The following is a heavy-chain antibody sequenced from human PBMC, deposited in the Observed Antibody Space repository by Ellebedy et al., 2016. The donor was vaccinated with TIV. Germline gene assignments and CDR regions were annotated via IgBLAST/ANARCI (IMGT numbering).Heavy chain of an antibody. CDR3: FRAIDTANVIYH. V-gene: IGHV4-30-4*01. Sequence: SETLSLTCTVSGGSISSGEYYWSWIRQPPGNGLEWICYIYSSGNTYYNPSLNSRFTIALDTSKNQFALKLSSVTAADTAVYSCFRAIDTANVIYHWGQGTLVAVSS. CDR1: GGSISSGEYY. D-gene: IGHD5-18*01. J-gene: IGHJ5*02. CDR2: IYSSGNT.